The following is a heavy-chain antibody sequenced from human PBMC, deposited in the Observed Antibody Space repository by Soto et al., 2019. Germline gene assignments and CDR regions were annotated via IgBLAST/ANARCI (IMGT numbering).Heavy chain of an antibody. CDR1: GYTFTSYA. CDR3: ARDRGDYGGNSSWFDP. Sequence: QVQLVQSGAEVKKPGASVKVSCKASGYTFTSYAMHWVRQAPGQRLEWKGWINAGNGNTKYSQKFQGRVTITRDTSASTAYMELSSLRSEDTAVYYCARDRGDYGGNSSWFDPWGQGTLVTVSS. D-gene: IGHD4-17*01. J-gene: IGHJ5*02. V-gene: IGHV1-3*01. CDR2: INAGNGNT.